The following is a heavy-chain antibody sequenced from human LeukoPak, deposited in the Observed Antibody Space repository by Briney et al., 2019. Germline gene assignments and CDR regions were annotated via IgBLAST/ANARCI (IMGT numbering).Heavy chain of an antibody. V-gene: IGHV4-59*01. J-gene: IGHJ6*02. D-gene: IGHD3-10*01. CDR3: ARVGGSNYYYYGMDV. CDR2: IYYSGGT. CDR1: GGSISSYY. Sequence: TPSETLSLTCTVSGGSISSYYWSWIRQPPGKGLEWIGYIYYSGGTNYNPSLKSRVTISVDTSKNQFSLKLSSVTAADTAVYYCARVGGSNYYYYGMDVWGQGTTVTVSS.